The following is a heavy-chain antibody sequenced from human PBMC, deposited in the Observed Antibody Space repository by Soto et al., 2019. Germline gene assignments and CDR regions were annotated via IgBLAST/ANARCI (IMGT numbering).Heavy chain of an antibody. V-gene: IGHV4-59*01. CDR1: GGSISSYY. CDR2: IYTGST. J-gene: IGHJ3*02. Sequence: QVQLQESGPGLVKPSETLSLTCTVSGGSISSYYWNWIRQPPGKGLEWIGYIYTGSTNYNPSLKSRVSMAVDPSNDHFSLKLSAVTAADTAVYYCARNHAFDIWGQGTMVTVSS. CDR3: ARNHAFDI.